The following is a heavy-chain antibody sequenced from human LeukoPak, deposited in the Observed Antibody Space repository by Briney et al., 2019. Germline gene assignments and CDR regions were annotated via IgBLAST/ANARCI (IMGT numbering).Heavy chain of an antibody. CDR1: GGSISSSRYS. Sequence: PSETLSLTCTVSGGSISSSRYSWGWIRQPPGKGLEWIGTIYYSGSTYYNPSLKSRVTISVDTSKNQFSLRLSSVTAADTAVYYCARHAYYSDSSGYYYDSSGYYYYFDYWGQGTLVTVSS. CDR2: IYYSGST. V-gene: IGHV4-39*01. D-gene: IGHD3-22*01. J-gene: IGHJ4*02. CDR3: ARHAYYSDSSGYYYDSSGYYYYFDY.